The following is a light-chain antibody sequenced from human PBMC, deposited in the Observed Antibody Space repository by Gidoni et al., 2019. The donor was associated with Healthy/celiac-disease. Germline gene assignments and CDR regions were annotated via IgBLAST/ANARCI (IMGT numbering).Light chain of an antibody. Sequence: DIQMTQSPSSLSASVGDRVTITCQASQDIRNYLNWYQQKPGKAPKLLIYDASNLETGVPSRFSGSGSGTDFTFTISRLQPEDIATYYCQQYDNLPYTFGQGTKLEIK. J-gene: IGKJ2*01. V-gene: IGKV1-33*01. CDR1: QDIRNY. CDR2: DAS. CDR3: QQYDNLPYT.